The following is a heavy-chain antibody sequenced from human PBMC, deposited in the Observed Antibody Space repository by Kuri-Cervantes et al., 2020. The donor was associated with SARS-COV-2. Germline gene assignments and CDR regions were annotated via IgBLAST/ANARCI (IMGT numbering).Heavy chain of an antibody. V-gene: IGHV4-39*07. CDR2: IYYSGST. D-gene: IGHD6-19*01. CDR1: GGSISSSSYY. CDR3: ARYPTGSSGWCSSDAFDI. J-gene: IGHJ3*02. Sequence: SETLSLTCTVSGGSISSSSYYWGWIRQPPGKGLEWIGSIYYSGSTYYNPSLKSRVTISVDTSKNQFSLKLSSVTAADTAVYYCARYPTGSSGWCSSDAFDIWGQGTMVTVSS.